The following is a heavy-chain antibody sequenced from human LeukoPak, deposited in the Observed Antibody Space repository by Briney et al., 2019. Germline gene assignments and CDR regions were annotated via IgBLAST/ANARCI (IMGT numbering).Heavy chain of an antibody. CDR1: GGSISSSSYY. Sequence: SETLSLTCTVSGGSISSSSYYWGWIRQPPGKGLEWIGSIYYSGSTYYNPSLKSRVTISVDTSKNQFSLKLSSVTAADTAVYYCARHGVVVAAPNFYYWGQGTLVTVSS. J-gene: IGHJ4*02. CDR3: ARHGVVVAAPNFYY. D-gene: IGHD2-21*02. CDR2: IYYSGST. V-gene: IGHV4-39*01.